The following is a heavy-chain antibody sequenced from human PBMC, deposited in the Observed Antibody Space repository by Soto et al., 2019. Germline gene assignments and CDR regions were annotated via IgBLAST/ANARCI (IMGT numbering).Heavy chain of an antibody. V-gene: IGHV4-31*03. D-gene: IGHD6-19*01. J-gene: IGHJ6*02. CDR2: IYYSGAT. Sequence: PSETLSLTCSVFGDSINSNPYYWSWIRQHPGKGLEWIGSIYYSGATFYNPSLKSRLTISIDTSKNQFSLKLISVTAADSAVYYCARVAYGSYFRYYYYGMDVWGQGTPVTVSS. CDR1: GDSINSNPYY. CDR3: ARVAYGSYFRYYYYGMDV.